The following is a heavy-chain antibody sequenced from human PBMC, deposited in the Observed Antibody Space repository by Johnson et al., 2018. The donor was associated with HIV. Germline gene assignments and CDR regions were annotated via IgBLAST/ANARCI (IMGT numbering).Heavy chain of an antibody. V-gene: IGHV3-23*04. D-gene: IGHD5-18*01. J-gene: IGHJ3*02. CDR1: GFTFSSYA. CDR2: ISGGDDDT. CDR3: AKDKVDTAMVSDAFDI. Sequence: VQLVESGGGLVQPGGSLRLSCAASGFTFSSYAMSWVRQAPGKGLEWVSFISGGDDDTYYADSVKGRFTISRDNSKNTLYLQMNSLRAEDTAVYYCAKDKVDTAMVSDAFDIWGQGTMVTVSS.